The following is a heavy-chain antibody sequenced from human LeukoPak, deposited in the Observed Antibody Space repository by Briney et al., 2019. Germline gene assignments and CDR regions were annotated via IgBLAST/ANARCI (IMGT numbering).Heavy chain of an antibody. D-gene: IGHD3-16*01. V-gene: IGHV3-7*03. CDR2: INHNGNVN. CDR1: GFTFSSYW. J-gene: IGHJ6*02. Sequence: GGSLRLSCAASGFTFSSYWMNWARQAPGKGLEWVASINHNGNVNYYVDSVKGRFTIPRDNAKNSLYLQMSNLRAEDTAVYFCARGGGLDVWGQGTTVTVSS. CDR3: ARGGGLDV.